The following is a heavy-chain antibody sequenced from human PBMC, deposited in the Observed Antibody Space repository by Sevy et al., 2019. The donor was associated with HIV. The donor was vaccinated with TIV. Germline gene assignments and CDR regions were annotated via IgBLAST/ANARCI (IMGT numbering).Heavy chain of an antibody. CDR2: INPNSGGT. D-gene: IGHD3-22*01. V-gene: IGHV1-2*02. CDR3: AKDPQLFESSGYLGN. Sequence: ASVKVSCKASGYTFTVYYIHWVRQAPGQGLEWMGWINPNSGGTNYAQKFQGRVTMTTDTSISTAYMELSRLTSDDTAVYYCAKDPQLFESSGYLGNWGQGTLVTVSS. J-gene: IGHJ4*02. CDR1: GYTFTVYY.